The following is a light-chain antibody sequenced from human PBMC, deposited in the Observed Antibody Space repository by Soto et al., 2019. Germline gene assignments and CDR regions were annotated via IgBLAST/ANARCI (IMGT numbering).Light chain of an antibody. Sequence: QPVLTQSPSASASPGASVKLTCSLSSAHNSYAIAWHQKQPGKGPRFLMKVNSDGSHTRGDEIPHRFSGSTSGAEHYLTISGLQSEDEADYYCQTWGTGIYVVFGGGTQLTVL. V-gene: IGLV4-69*01. CDR3: QTWGTGIYVV. J-gene: IGLJ2*01. CDR2: VNSDGSH. CDR1: SAHNSYA.